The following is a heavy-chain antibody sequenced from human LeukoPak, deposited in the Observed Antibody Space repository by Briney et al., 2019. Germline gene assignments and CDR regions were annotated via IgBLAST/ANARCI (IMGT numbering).Heavy chain of an antibody. V-gene: IGHV3-53*04. CDR3: ASAKDDYGGNSVGLVY. D-gene: IGHD4-23*01. CDR1: GFTVSSNY. J-gene: IGHJ4*02. Sequence: GGSLRLSCAASGFTVSSNYMSWVRQAPGKGLEWVSVIYSGGSTYYADSVKGRFTISRHNSKNTLYPQMNSLRAEDTAVYYCASAKDDYGGNSVGLVYWGQGTLVTVSS. CDR2: IYSGGST.